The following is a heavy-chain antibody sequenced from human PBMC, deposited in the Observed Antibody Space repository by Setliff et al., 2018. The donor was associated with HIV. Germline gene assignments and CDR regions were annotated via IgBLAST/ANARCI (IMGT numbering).Heavy chain of an antibody. CDR2: IKLHGSEK. CDR1: GFDFSTYW. V-gene: IGHV3-7*03. J-gene: IGHJ4*02. CDR3: AKFAGGPFDY. D-gene: IGHD3-16*01. Sequence: PGGSLRLSCEGSGFDFSTYWMSWVRQAPGKGLEWVANIKLHGSEKYYVDSVKGRFTISRDNAKNSLYLQMNSLGAEDTALYYCAKFAGGPFDYWGQGTLVTVSS.